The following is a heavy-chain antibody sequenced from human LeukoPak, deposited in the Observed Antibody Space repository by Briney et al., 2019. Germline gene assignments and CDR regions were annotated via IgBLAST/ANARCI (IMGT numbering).Heavy chain of an antibody. Sequence: GGSLRLSCAASGFTSSSYSMSWVRQAPGKGLEWVSLINSGGSTYYADSVKGRFTISRDNSKNMLYLQMNSLRAEDTAVFYCAKEPRQCGGDCFSLLDYWGQGTLVTVSS. J-gene: IGHJ4*02. CDR3: AKEPRQCGGDCFSLLDY. D-gene: IGHD2-21*02. CDR1: GFTSSSYS. V-gene: IGHV3-23*01. CDR2: INSGGST.